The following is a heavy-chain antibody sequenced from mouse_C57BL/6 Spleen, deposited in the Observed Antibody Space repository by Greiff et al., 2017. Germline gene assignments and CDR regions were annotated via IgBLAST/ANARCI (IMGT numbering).Heavy chain of an antibody. V-gene: IGHV5-17*01. Sequence: EVKLEASGGGLVKPGGSLKLSCAASGFTFSDYGMHWVRQAPEKGLEWVAYISSGSSTIYYADTVKGRFTISRDNAKNTLFLQMTSLRSEDTAMYYCARDAYYFDYWGQGTTLTVSS. J-gene: IGHJ2*01. CDR1: GFTFSDYG. CDR3: ARDAYYFDY. CDR2: ISSGSSTI.